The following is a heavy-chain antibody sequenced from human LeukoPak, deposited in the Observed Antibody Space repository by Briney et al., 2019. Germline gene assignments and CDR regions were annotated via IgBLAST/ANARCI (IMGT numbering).Heavy chain of an antibody. D-gene: IGHD3-22*01. J-gene: IGHJ4*02. CDR1: GYTFTSYY. V-gene: IGHV1-46*01. CDR3: ARAYYDSSGYYYFYY. CDR2: INPSGGST. Sequence: ASVKVSCKASGYTFTSYYMHWVRQAPGQGLEWMGIINPSGGSTSYAQKFQGRVTITRNTSISTAYMELSSLRSEDTAVYYCARAYYDSSGYYYFYYWGQGTLVTVSS.